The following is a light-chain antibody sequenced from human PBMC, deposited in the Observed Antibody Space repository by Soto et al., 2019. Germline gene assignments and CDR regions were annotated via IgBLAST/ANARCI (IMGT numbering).Light chain of an antibody. J-gene: IGKJ1*01. CDR2: KAS. V-gene: IGKV1-5*03. CDR3: QQYYTYPWT. CDR1: QRISTW. Sequence: DIQMTQSPSTLPASVGDRLTITCRASQRISTWLAWYQQRPGKGPKLLIYKASNLQGGVSSRFSGSGSGTEFTLTISGLQPDDFATYYCQQYYTYPWTFGHGTKVEIK.